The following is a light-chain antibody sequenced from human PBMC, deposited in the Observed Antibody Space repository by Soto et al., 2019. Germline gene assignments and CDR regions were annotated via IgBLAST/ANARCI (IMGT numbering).Light chain of an antibody. CDR3: QQYYSTHRK. J-gene: IGKJ1*01. CDR1: QSVLYSSNNKNY. Sequence: DIVMTQSPDSLAVSLGERATINCKSSQSVLYSSNNKNYLAWYQQKPGQPPKLLIYWASTRESGVPDRFSGSGSGTDVTLTISSLQAEDVAVYYCQQYYSTHRKFGQGTKMEIK. CDR2: WAS. V-gene: IGKV4-1*01.